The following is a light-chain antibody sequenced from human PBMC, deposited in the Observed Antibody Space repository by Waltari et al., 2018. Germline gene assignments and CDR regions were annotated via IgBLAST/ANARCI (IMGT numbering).Light chain of an antibody. J-gene: IGLJ3*02. CDR3: ASWDDSLNGHWV. Sequence: QSVLTQPPSPSGTPGQRVTLSCSCSASNIGYPLVTWYQPLPGKAPKLLIYRTDLRPSGVPDRFSGSKFGTSAALAISGLQSEDEADYFCASWDDSLNGHWVFGGGTKVTVL. V-gene: IGLV1-44*01. CDR1: ASNIGYPL. CDR2: RTD.